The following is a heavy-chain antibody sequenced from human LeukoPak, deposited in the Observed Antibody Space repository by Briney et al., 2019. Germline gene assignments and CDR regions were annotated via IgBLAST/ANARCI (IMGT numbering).Heavy chain of an antibody. CDR2: IYYSGTT. CDR3: ARNLIVVVPAAMVGGGFDP. V-gene: IGHV4-59*11. CDR1: GGSISSHY. Sequence: PSETLSLTCTVSGGSISSHYWSWIRQPPGKGLEWIGYIYYSGTTNYNPSLKSRVTISVDTSKNQFSLKLSSVTAADTAVYYCARNLIVVVPAAMVGGGFDPWGQGTLVTVSS. J-gene: IGHJ5*02. D-gene: IGHD2-2*01.